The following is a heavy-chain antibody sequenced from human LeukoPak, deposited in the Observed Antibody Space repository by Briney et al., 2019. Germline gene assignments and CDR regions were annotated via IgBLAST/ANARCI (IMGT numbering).Heavy chain of an antibody. J-gene: IGHJ4*02. Sequence: PSETLSLTCTVSGGSISSSSYYWGWIRQPPGKGLEWIGSIYYRGSTYYNPSLKSRVTISLDTSKDQFSLKLSSVTAADTAVYYCARGRYDSRIFDYWGQGTLVTVSS. CDR1: GGSISSSSYY. D-gene: IGHD3-22*01. CDR2: IYYRGST. V-gene: IGHV4-39*07. CDR3: ARGRYDSRIFDY.